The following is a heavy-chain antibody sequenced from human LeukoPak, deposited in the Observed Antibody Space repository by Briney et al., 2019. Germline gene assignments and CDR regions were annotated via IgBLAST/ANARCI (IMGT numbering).Heavy chain of an antibody. CDR2: IYYSGST. D-gene: IGHD1-26*01. V-gene: IGHV4-39*07. J-gene: IGHJ3*02. CDR1: GGSISSSSYY. CDR3: ASRIVGATKRLPDAFDI. Sequence: SETLSLTCTVSGGSISSSSYYWGWIRQPPGKGLEWIGSIYYSGSTYYNPSLKSRVTISVDTSKNQFSLKLSSVTAADTAVYYCASRIVGATKRLPDAFDIWGQGTMVTVSS.